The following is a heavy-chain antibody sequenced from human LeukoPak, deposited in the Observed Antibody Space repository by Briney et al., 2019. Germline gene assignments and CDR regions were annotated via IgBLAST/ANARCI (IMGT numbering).Heavy chain of an antibody. V-gene: IGHV3-21*01. CDR1: GFTFSSYS. Sequence: GGSLRLSCAASGFTFSSYSMNWVRQAPGKGLKWVSSISSSSTYIYYADSVKGRFTISRDNAKNSLYLQMNSLRAEDTAVYYCARAYDILTGYPNNYFDYWGQGTLVTVSS. CDR3: ARAYDILTGYPNNYFDY. J-gene: IGHJ4*02. D-gene: IGHD3-9*01. CDR2: ISSSSTYI.